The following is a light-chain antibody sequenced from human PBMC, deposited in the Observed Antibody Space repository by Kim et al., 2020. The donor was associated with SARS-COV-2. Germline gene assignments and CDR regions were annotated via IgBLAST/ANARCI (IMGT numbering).Light chain of an antibody. CDR1: QDINTY. Sequence: IRLTQSPSSLSASVGDRVTITCRASQDINTYLAWYQQKQGKAPKLLIFAASTLQSGVPSRFSGSGSGAVFTLTISSLQPEDFATYYCQQLNAYPWTFGQGTKVDIK. CDR2: AAS. J-gene: IGKJ1*01. CDR3: QQLNAYPWT. V-gene: IGKV1-9*01.